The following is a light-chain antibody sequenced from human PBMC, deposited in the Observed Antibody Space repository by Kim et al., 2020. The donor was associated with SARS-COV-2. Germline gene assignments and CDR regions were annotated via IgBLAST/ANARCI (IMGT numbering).Light chain of an antibody. CDR1: SLRSYY. CDR2: AKN. CDR3: KSRDTSGYLLV. Sequence: SSELTQDPAVSVALGQTVRITCQGDSLRSYYASWYQQKPGQAPVLVIYAKNNRPSGIPDRFSGSSSGDTASVTITGAQAEDEADYYCKSRDTSGYLLVFG. V-gene: IGLV3-19*01. J-gene: IGLJ2*01.